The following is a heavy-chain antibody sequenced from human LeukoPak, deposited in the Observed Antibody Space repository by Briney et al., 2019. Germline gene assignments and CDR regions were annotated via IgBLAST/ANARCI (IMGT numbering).Heavy chain of an antibody. Sequence: PSQTLSLTCTVSGYSISSGDYYWSWIRQPPGKALEWIGYIYYSGSTYYNPSLKSRVTISVDTSKNQFSLKLSSVTAADMAVYYCARGYGDHGFDYWGQGTLVTVSS. D-gene: IGHD4-17*01. CDR2: IYYSGST. J-gene: IGHJ4*02. V-gene: IGHV4-30-4*01. CDR1: GYSISSGDYY. CDR3: ARGYGDHGFDY.